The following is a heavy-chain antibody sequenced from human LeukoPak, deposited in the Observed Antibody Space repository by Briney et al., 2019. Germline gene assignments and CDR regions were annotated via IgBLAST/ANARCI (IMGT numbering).Heavy chain of an antibody. V-gene: IGHV3-23*01. J-gene: IGHJ4*02. CDR1: GFTFSSYA. Sequence: GGSLRLSCAASGFTFSSYAMNWVRQAPGKGLEWVSAISGGGGTTYYADAVKGRFAISKENSKNSLFLPMHSLESEDTAVYYCAKDREGLSSGYDLEYFDYWGQGTLVTVSS. CDR3: AKDREGLSSGYDLEYFDY. D-gene: IGHD5-12*01. CDR2: ISGGGGTT.